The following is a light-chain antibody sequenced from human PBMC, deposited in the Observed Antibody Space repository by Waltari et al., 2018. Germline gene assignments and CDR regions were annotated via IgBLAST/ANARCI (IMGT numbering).Light chain of an antibody. V-gene: IGKV1-5*03. Sequence: DIQMTQSPSTLSASVGDRVTITCRASQSIRNWLAWYQQRPGKAPNLLIYKASSLESGVPSRFSGSGSGTEFTLTISSLQPDDFATYYCQQYNSYLYTFGQGTKLEIK. CDR1: QSIRNW. J-gene: IGKJ2*01. CDR3: QQYNSYLYT. CDR2: KAS.